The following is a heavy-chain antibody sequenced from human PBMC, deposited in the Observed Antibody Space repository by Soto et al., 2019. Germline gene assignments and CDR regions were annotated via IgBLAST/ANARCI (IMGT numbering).Heavy chain of an antibody. CDR3: ARVYFKYDY. CDR2: IKEDGSEK. J-gene: IGHJ4*02. CDR1: GFPFSTYW. D-gene: IGHD3-10*01. V-gene: IGHV3-7*01. Sequence: GGSLRLSCAFSGFPFSTYWMCWARQAPGKGLEWVANIKEDGSEKYYVDSVKGRFTISRDNAKNSLYLQMNSLRAEDTAVYYCARVYFKYDYWGQGTLVTVSS.